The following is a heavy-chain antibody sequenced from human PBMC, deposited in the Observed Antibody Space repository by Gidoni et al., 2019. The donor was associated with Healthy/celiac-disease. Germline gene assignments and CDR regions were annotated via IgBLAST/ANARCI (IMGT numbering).Heavy chain of an antibody. V-gene: IGHV1-18*01. CDR3: ARDRRTLLYFDWFTRTIWFDVDD. D-gene: IGHD3-9*01. Sequence: QVQLVQSGAEVKTPGDSVKVSCKASGYTFTSYVICWVRQAPGQGLEWMGWISAYNGKTNSAKKLQGRVTMTTVTSTSTAYMGLRSLRSDDTSVYYCARDRRTLLYFDWFTRTIWFDVDDLGQGTLVTVSS. J-gene: IGHJ4*02. CDR2: ISAYNGKT. CDR1: GYTFTSYV.